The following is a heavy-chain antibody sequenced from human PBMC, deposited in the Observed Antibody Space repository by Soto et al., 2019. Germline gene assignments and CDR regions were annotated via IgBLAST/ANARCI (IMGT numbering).Heavy chain of an antibody. Sequence: PGGSLILSCAASGFTFSSYSRNWVRQAPGKGLEWVSSISSSSYIYYADSVKGRFTISRDNAKNSLYLQMNSLRAEDTAVYYCARDLSSSWEYYGMDVWGQGTTVTVSS. D-gene: IGHD6-13*01. CDR2: ISSSSYI. CDR3: ARDLSSSWEYYGMDV. V-gene: IGHV3-21*01. CDR1: GFTFSSYS. J-gene: IGHJ6*02.